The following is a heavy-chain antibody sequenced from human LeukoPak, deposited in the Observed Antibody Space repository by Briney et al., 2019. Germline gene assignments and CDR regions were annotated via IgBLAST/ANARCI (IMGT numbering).Heavy chain of an antibody. CDR1: GFTFSTYW. J-gene: IGHJ3*02. V-gene: IGHV3-7*04. CDR3: ERVRLVTNQYDAFAM. CDR2: VNEDGSEK. Sequence: GGSLRLSCAASGFTFSTYWMTWVRQAPGKGLEWVANVNEDGSEKYYADSVKGRFTISRDNTKNSLYLQMDSLRAEDTAVYFCERVRLVTNQYDAFAMWGQGTMVTVSS. D-gene: IGHD4-17*01.